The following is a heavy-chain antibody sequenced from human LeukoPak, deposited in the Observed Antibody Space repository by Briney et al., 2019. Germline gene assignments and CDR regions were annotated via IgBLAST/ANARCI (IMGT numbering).Heavy chain of an antibody. CDR3: ARDRGYSTFDY. Sequence: GGSLRLSCAASGFTFSSYWMSWVRQAPGKGLEWVANIKQDGSEKYYVDSVKGRFTISRDNAKNSLFLQMNSLRVEDTAVYYCARDRGYSTFDYWGQGTLVTVSS. CDR2: IKQDGSEK. V-gene: IGHV3-7*01. CDR1: GFTFSSYW. J-gene: IGHJ4*02. D-gene: IGHD4-23*01.